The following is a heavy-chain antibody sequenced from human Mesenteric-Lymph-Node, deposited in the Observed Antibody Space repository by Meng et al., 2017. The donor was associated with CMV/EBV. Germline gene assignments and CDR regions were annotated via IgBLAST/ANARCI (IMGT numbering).Heavy chain of an antibody. Sequence: ASVKVSCKASGYTFTSYCITWVLQAPGQGLELMGWIIAYNGNTNYAQKLQDRVTMTTDTSTSTAYMELKSLISDDTAVYYCARESSPSWVLDYYYYGMDVWGQGTTVTVSS. CDR2: IIAYNGNT. CDR3: ARESSPSWVLDYYYYGMDV. CDR1: GYTFTSYC. V-gene: IGHV1-18*01. J-gene: IGHJ6*02. D-gene: IGHD4/OR15-4a*01.